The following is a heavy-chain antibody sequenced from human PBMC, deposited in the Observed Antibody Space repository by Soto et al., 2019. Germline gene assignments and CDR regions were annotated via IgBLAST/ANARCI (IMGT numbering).Heavy chain of an antibody. CDR3: ARHRVQLWFLDV. J-gene: IGHJ6*04. CDR2: IYYSGST. Sequence: QLQLQESGPGLVKPSETLSLTCTVSGGSISSSSYYWGWMRQPPGKGLEWIGSIYYSGSTYYNPSLKSRVTISVDTSKNQFSLKLSSVTAADTAVYYCARHRVQLWFLDVWGKGTTVTVSS. D-gene: IGHD5-18*01. V-gene: IGHV4-39*01. CDR1: GGSISSSSYY.